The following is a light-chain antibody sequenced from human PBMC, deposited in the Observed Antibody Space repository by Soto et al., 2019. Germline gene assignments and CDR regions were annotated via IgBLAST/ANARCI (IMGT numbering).Light chain of an antibody. J-gene: IGLJ2*01. V-gene: IGLV2-8*01. CDR3: SSYVGGNNVI. CDR1: SSDVGGYKY. Sequence: QSALTQPPSASGSPGQSVTISCTGTSSDVGGYKYVSWYQQDPGKAPKLLIYEVDQRPSGVPHRFSGSKSGNTASLTVSGLQAGDEADYYCSSYVGGNNVIFGGGTKLTVL. CDR2: EVD.